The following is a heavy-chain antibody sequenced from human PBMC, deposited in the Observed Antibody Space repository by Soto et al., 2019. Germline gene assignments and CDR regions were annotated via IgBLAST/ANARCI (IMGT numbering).Heavy chain of an antibody. CDR1: GGSISSSHW. J-gene: IGHJ4*02. D-gene: IGHD3-16*01. V-gene: IGHV4-4*02. CDR3: ASSGGGEDY. Sequence: QVELQESGPGLVKPSGTLSLSCAVSGGSISSSHWWTWVRQPPGKGLEWIGEIYHSGSTNYNPSLKSRVTISVDPSRNQFSLNLSSVTAADTAVYYCASSGGGEDYWGQGILVTVSS. CDR2: IYHSGST.